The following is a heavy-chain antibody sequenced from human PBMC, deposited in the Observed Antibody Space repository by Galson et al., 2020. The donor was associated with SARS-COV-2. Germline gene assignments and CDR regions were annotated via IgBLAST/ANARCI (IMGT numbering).Heavy chain of an antibody. CDR3: ARGEQMDV. Sequence: SETLSLTCSVSGYSISRGYYWGWIRLLPGKGLEWIASIYNTGNIYYNPSLQLRVTISMDTSKNQLSLKLSSVTAADTGVYYCARGEQMDVWGKGITVTISP. J-gene: IGHJ6*04. D-gene: IGHD2-21*01. V-gene: IGHV4-38-2*02. CDR1: GYSISRGYY. CDR2: IYNTGNI.